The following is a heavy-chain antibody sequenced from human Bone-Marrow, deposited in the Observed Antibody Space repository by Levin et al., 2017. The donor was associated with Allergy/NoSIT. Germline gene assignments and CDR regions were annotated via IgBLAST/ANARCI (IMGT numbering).Heavy chain of an antibody. J-gene: IGHJ4*02. Sequence: GESLKISCAASGFTFSSFWMSWVRQAPGKGLEWVANIKQDGSETFSVDSVKGRFTISRDNDKNSVFRQMASLRGEDTAVYYCARDLNYYYSGRYLGGLDFWGQGTLVTVSS. CDR2: IKQDGSET. CDR3: ARDLNYYYSGRYLGGLDF. CDR1: GFTFSSFW. D-gene: IGHD3-10*01. V-gene: IGHV3-7*01.